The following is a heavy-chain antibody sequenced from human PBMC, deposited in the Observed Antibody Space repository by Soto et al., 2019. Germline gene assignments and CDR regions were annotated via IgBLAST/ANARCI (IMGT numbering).Heavy chain of an antibody. V-gene: IGHV3-21*01. D-gene: IGHD6-13*01. CDR1: GFAFRTYG. Sequence: GGSLRLSCAVSGFAFRTYGINFVGRAPGGWLELVASISSSGSFIYYADSVKGRFTISRDDAEKSLYLQMNSLRAEDTALYYCAREPEGIAAALDYWGQVILVTVSS. CDR2: ISSSGSFI. J-gene: IGHJ4*02. CDR3: AREPEGIAAALDY.